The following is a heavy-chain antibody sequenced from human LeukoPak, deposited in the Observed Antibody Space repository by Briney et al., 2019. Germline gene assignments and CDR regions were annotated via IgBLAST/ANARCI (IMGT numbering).Heavy chain of an antibody. V-gene: IGHV3-30*03. CDR1: GFAFSRYS. Sequence: PGGSLRLSCAASGFAFSRYSMNWVRQAPGKGLEWVAAISYDGSNKYYADSVKGRFTISRDNSKNTLYLQMNSLRAEDTAVYYCARGSRYPLEIFDYWGQGTLVTVSS. J-gene: IGHJ4*02. D-gene: IGHD1-26*01. CDR3: ARGSRYPLEIFDY. CDR2: ISYDGSNK.